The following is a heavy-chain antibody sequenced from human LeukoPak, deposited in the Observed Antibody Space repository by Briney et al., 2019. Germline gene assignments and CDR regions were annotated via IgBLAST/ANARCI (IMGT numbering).Heavy chain of an antibody. D-gene: IGHD3-9*01. CDR3: ARDNPSAGILIGYYPLDY. Sequence: GASVKVSCKASGYTFTSYGISWVRQAPGQGLEWMGWISAYNGNTNYAQKLQGRVTMTTDTSTSTAYMELRSLRSDDTAVYYCARDNPSAGILIGYYPLDYWGQGTLVTVSS. CDR1: GYTFTSYG. CDR2: ISAYNGNT. V-gene: IGHV1-18*01. J-gene: IGHJ4*02.